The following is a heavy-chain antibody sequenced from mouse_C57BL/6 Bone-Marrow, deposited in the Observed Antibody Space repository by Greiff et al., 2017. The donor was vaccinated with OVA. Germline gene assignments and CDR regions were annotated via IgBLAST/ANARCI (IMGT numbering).Heavy chain of an antibody. V-gene: IGHV5-17*01. J-gene: IGHJ1*03. Sequence: EVKVEESGGGLVKPGGSLKLSCAASGFTFSDYGMHWVRQAPEKGLEWVAYISSGSSTIYYADTVKGRFTISRDNAKHTLFLQMTSLMSEDTAMYYCSRHGNWYFDVWGTGTTVTVAS. D-gene: IGHD1-1*01. CDR1: GFTFSDYG. CDR2: ISSGSSTI. CDR3: SRHGNWYFDV.